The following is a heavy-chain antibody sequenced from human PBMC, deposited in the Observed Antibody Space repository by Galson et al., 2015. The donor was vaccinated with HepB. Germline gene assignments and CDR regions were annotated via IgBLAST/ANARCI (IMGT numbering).Heavy chain of an antibody. D-gene: IGHD2-2*01. CDR3: ARDPWGGLDRNCSSTSCYRVHYYYMDV. Sequence: QSGAEVKKPGESLRISCKASGYTFTGYYMHWVRQAPGQGLEWMGWINPNSGGTNYAQKFQGRVTMTRDTSISTAYMELSRLRSDDTAVYYCARDPWGGLDRNCSSTSCYRVHYYYMDVWGKGTTVTVSS. CDR1: GYTFTGYY. J-gene: IGHJ6*03. CDR2: INPNSGGT. V-gene: IGHV1-2*02.